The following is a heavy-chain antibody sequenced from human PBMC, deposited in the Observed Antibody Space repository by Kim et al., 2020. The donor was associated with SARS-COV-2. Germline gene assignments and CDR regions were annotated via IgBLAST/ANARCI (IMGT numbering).Heavy chain of an antibody. CDR3: ARDLIPLFGVTTSGY. V-gene: IGHV3-33*01. CDR1: GFTFSSYG. Sequence: GGSLRLSCAASGFTFSSYGMHWVRQAPGKGLEWVAVIWYDGSNKYYADSVKGRFTISRDNSKNTLYLQMNSLRAEDTAVYYCARDLIPLFGVTTSGYWGQGTLVTVSS. D-gene: IGHD3-10*02. J-gene: IGHJ4*02. CDR2: IWYDGSNK.